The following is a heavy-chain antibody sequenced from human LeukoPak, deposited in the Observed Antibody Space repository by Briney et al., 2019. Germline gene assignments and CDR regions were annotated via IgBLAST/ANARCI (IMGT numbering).Heavy chain of an antibody. D-gene: IGHD1-26*01. Sequence: ASVKVSCKASGGTFSSYAISWVRQAPGQGLAWMGWISGSNGNTNYAQKLQGRVTMTTDTSTGTAYMELRSLRSDDTAVYYCARSGRGTYYYFDYWGQGTLVTVSS. CDR1: GGTFSSYA. CDR3: ARSGRGTYYYFDY. J-gene: IGHJ4*02. CDR2: ISGSNGNT. V-gene: IGHV1-18*01.